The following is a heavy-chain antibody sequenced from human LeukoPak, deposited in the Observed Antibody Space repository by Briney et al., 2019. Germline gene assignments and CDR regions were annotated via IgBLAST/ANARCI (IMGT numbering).Heavy chain of an antibody. D-gene: IGHD3-22*01. CDR2: IYASGNT. CDR1: GGSVSSASYY. J-gene: IGHJ4*02. Sequence: SETLSLTCTVSGGSVSSASYYWTWIRQPPGKGLEWIGYIYASGNTNYNPSLKSRVTISVDTSKNQFSLKLSSVTAADTAVYYCARGITMIVAELDYWGQGTLVTVSS. V-gene: IGHV4-61*01. CDR3: ARGITMIVAELDY.